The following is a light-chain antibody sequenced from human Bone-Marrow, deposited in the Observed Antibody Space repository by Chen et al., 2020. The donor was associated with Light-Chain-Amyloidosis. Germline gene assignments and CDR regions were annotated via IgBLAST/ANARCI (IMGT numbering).Light chain of an antibody. Sequence: NVMLTQPHSVSESPGKTVIISCTRSSGSIATNYVQWYQQRPGSSPTTVIYEDDQRPSGVPDRFSGSIDRSSNSASRTISGLKTEDEADYYCQSYQGSSQGVFGGGTKLTVL. CDR3: QSYQGSSQGV. V-gene: IGLV6-57*01. CDR1: SGSIATNY. J-gene: IGLJ3*02. CDR2: EDD.